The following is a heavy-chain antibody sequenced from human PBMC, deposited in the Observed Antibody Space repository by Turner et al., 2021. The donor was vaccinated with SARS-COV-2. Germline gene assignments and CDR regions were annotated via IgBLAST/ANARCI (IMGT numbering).Heavy chain of an antibody. J-gene: IGHJ1*01. CDR2: IKPKSGGT. CDR1: GYTFTGHY. D-gene: IGHD3-22*01. CDR3: ARTFHSDSSGYHYVPYLQH. Sequence: QVQLVQSGADVKKPGASVKVSCKASGYTFTGHYIHWVRQAPAQGVEWMGWIKPKSGGTNYAQKFQGRVTMTRETSISTAYMELNRLRSDDTAVYYCARTFHSDSSGYHYVPYLQHWGQGTLLTVSS. V-gene: IGHV1-2*02.